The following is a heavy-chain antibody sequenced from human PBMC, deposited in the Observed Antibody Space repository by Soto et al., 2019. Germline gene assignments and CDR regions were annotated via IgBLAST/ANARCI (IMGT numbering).Heavy chain of an antibody. CDR3: ARRYGGTFDY. D-gene: IGHD2-15*01. J-gene: IGHJ4*02. Sequence: SETLSLTCTVSGGSISSYYWSWIRQPPGKGLEWIGYIYYSGSTNYNPSLKSRVTISVDTSKNQFSLKLSSVTAADTAVYCCARRYGGTFDYWGQGTLVTVSS. V-gene: IGHV4-59*08. CDR1: GGSISSYY. CDR2: IYYSGST.